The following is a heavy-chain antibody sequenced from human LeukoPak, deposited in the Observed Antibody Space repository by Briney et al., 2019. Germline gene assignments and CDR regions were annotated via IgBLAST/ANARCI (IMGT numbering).Heavy chain of an antibody. CDR3: AKVNY. CDR1: GFSFSTYA. CDR2: ISHSGGST. Sequence: PGGSLRLSCAASGFSFSTYAMTWVRQAPGEGLEWVSSISHSGGSTYYADSVKGRFTISRGNSKNTLYLQMNSLRAEDTAVYYCAKVNYWGQGTLVTVSS. V-gene: IGHV3-23*01. J-gene: IGHJ4*02.